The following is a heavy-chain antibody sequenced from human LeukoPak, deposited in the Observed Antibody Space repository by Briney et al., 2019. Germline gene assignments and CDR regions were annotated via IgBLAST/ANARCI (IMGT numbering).Heavy chain of an antibody. V-gene: IGHV3-66*01. CDR2: IYSCGST. CDR1: GFTVSSNY. CDR3: ARDRRHSHSGFDY. Sequence: PGGSLRLSCAASGFTVSSNYMSWVRQAPGKGLEWVSVIYSCGSTYYADSVKGRFTISRDNSKNTLYLQMNSLRAEDTAVYYCARDRRHSHSGFDYWGQGTLVTVSS. J-gene: IGHJ4*02. D-gene: IGHD5-18*01.